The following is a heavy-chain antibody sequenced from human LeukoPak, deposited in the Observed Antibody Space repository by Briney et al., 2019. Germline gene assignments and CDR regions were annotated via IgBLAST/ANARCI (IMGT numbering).Heavy chain of an antibody. CDR3: ARDQEGGSPYYYYGMDV. J-gene: IGHJ6*02. Sequence: SETLSLTCTVSGVSISSGGYYWSWMRPHQGQGLEWFGYIYYSGSHYYNPSLKSRVTISVDTSKNQFSLKLSSVTAADTAVYYCARDQEGGSPYYYYGMDVWGQGTTVTVSS. CDR2: IYYSGSH. CDR1: GVSISSGGYY. D-gene: IGHD5-12*01. V-gene: IGHV4-31*03.